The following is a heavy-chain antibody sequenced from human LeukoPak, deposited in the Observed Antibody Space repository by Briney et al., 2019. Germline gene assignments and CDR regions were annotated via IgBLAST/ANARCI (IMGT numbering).Heavy chain of an antibody. D-gene: IGHD1-26*01. CDR3: AREGGEWELLRTFDY. Sequence: GGSLRLSCAASGFTFSSYGMSWVRRAPGKGLEWVSAISGSGGTTYYADSVKGRFTISRDNAKNSLYLQMNSLRAEDTAVYYCAREGGEWELLRTFDYWGQGTLVTVSS. CDR1: GFTFSSYG. CDR2: ISGSGGTT. J-gene: IGHJ4*02. V-gene: IGHV3-23*01.